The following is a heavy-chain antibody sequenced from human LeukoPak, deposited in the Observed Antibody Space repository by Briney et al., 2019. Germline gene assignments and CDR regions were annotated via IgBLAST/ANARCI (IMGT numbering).Heavy chain of an antibody. V-gene: IGHV3-7*01. Sequence: GGSLRLSCAASEFTFSSFWMSWVRQVPGKGLEWVAKRNQHGNVKYYVHSVRGRFTISRDNAKNSLYLQMNSLRAEDTAVYYCTKDWQASYADNMDVWGKGTTVTVSS. J-gene: IGHJ6*03. CDR1: EFTFSSFW. D-gene: IGHD2-8*01. CDR2: RNQHGNVK. CDR3: TKDWQASYADNMDV.